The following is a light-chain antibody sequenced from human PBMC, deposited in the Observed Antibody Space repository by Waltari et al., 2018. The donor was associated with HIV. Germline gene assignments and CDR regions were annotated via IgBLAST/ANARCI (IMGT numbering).Light chain of an antibody. CDR1: STDVGHSAY. Sequence: QSALTQPASVSGSPGQSNPISCTGTSTDVGHSAYVSWYRQHQGKAAKLIIYEVSNRPSGVSNRFSGSKSVNTASLTISGLQAEDEADYYCSSYTTRSTVIFGGGTKLTVL. J-gene: IGLJ2*01. V-gene: IGLV2-14*01. CDR3: SSYTTRSTVI. CDR2: EVS.